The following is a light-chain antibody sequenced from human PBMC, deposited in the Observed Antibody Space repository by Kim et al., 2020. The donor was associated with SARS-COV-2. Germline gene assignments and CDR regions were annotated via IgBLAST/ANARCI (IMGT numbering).Light chain of an antibody. J-gene: IGKJ1*01. CDR2: TTS. CDR3: QQYHSYST. CDR1: ESVGVY. V-gene: IGKV1-5*03. Sequence: SGYVGDRVTITCRASESVGVYLAWYQRKPGTAPKLLIHTTSILESGVPSRFSGSGSGTEFTLTISSLQPDDSATYYCQQYHSYSTFGQGTKVDIK.